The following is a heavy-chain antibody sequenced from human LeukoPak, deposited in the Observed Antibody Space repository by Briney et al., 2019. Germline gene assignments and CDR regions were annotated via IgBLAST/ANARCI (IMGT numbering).Heavy chain of an antibody. CDR3: ARPDSIAARPEYYYYYGMDV. J-gene: IGHJ6*02. CDR1: GGTFSSYA. CDR2: IIPIFGTA. Sequence: GASVNVSCKASGGTFSSYAISWVRQAPGRGLEWMGGIIPIFGTANYAQKFQGRVTITADESTSTAYMELSSLRSEDTAVYYCARPDSIAARPEYYYYYGMDVWGQGTTVTVSS. V-gene: IGHV1-69*13. D-gene: IGHD6-6*01.